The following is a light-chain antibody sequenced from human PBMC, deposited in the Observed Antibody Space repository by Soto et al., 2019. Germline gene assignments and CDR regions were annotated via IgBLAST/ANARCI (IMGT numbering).Light chain of an antibody. CDR1: QSISSY. V-gene: IGKV1-39*01. Sequence: DIQMTQSPSSLSASVGDRFTITCRSSQSISSYLNWHQQKPGKAPKLLIYAASSLQSGVPSRFSGSGSGTDFTLTISSLQPEDFATYYCQQSYSTPETFGQGTKVDIK. J-gene: IGKJ1*01. CDR3: QQSYSTPET. CDR2: AAS.